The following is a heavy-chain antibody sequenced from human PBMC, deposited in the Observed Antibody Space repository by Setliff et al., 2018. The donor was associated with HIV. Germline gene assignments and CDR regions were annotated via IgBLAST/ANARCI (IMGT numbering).Heavy chain of an antibody. D-gene: IGHD1-26*01. J-gene: IGHJ3*01. CDR1: GGSISNYY. V-gene: IGHV4-59*01. CDR2: IYSSGTT. CDR3: ARDHELGAFDL. Sequence: KPSETLSLTCTVSGGSISNYYWSWIRQPPGKGLEWVGYIYSSGTTDYNPSLKSRVTMSVDTSNNRFSLNLRSATVADTAVYFCARDHELGAFDLWGQGTMVTVSS.